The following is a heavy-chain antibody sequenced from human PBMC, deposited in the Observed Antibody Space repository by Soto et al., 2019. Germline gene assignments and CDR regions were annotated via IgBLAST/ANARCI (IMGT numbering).Heavy chain of an antibody. V-gene: IGHV3-23*01. D-gene: IGHD2-8*01. CDR2: ISGSGGST. CDR3: AKPKGYCTNGVCPDAFDI. CDR1: GFTVSSYA. Sequence: GGSLRLSCAASGFTVSSYAMSWVRQAPGKGLEWVSAISGSGGSTYYADSVKGRFTISRDNSKNTLYLQMNSLRAEDTAVYYCAKPKGYCTNGVCPDAFDIWGQGTMVTVSS. J-gene: IGHJ3*02.